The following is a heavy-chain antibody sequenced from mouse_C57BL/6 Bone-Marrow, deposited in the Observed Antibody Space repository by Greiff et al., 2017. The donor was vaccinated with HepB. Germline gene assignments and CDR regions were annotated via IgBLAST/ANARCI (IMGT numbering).Heavy chain of an antibody. CDR2: IDPEDGET. D-gene: IGHD2-3*01. CDR1: GFNIKDYY. Sequence: EVQLQQSGAELVKPGASVKLSCTASGFNIKDYYMHWVKQRTEQGLEWIGRIDPEDGETTYAPKFQGKATITADTSSNTAYLQLSSLTSEDTAVYYCARDGYNGGFAYWGQGTLVTVSA. CDR3: ARDGYNGGFAY. V-gene: IGHV14-2*01. J-gene: IGHJ3*01.